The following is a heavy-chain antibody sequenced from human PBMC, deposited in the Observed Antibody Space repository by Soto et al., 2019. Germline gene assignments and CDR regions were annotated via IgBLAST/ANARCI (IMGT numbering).Heavy chain of an antibody. CDR3: ARLQGAYYCYYYMDV. Sequence: SETLSLTCAVYGGSFIGYCWSWIRQPPGKGLEWIGEINHSGSTNYNPSHKSRVTISVDTSKNQFSLKLSSVTAADTAVYYCARLQGAYYCYYYMDVWGKGTTVTVSS. CDR2: INHSGST. V-gene: IGHV4-34*01. CDR1: GGSFIGYC. J-gene: IGHJ6*03.